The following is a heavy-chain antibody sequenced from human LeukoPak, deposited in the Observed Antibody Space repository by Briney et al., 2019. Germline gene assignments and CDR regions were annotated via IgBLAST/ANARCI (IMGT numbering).Heavy chain of an antibody. CDR1: GFTFSSYA. CDR2: ISGSGGST. CDR3: AKSPSGEHYYGMDV. J-gene: IGHJ6*02. V-gene: IGHV3-23*01. Sequence: GGSLRLSCAVSGFTFSSYAMSWVRQAPGKGLEWVSAISGSGGSTYYADSVKGRFTISRDNSKNTLYLQMNSLRAEDTAVYYCAKSPSGEHYYGMDVWGQGTTVTVSS.